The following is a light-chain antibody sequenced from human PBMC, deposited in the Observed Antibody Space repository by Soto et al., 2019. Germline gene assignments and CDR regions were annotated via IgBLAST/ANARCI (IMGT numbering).Light chain of an antibody. V-gene: IGKV3-11*01. Sequence: IVLTQSPATLSLSPGDRATLSCRASQSVSTYLAWYQQKPGQAPSLLIYDASNRATGIPARFSGSGSGTVFPLTISSQEPEDFAVYYCQQRSNWHVTFREGTIVEIK. CDR3: QQRSNWHVT. CDR2: DAS. J-gene: IGKJ1*01. CDR1: QSVSTY.